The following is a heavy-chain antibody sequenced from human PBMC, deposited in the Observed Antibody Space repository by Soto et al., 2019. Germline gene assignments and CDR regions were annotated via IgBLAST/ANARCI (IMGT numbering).Heavy chain of an antibody. D-gene: IGHD6-19*01. CDR1: GFTISSYA. V-gene: IGHV3-30-3*01. CDR2: ISYDGSNK. J-gene: IGHJ4*02. CDR3: ARDQSPGIAVAGTGY. Sequence: QVQLVESGGGVVQPGRSLRLSCAASGFTISSYAMHWVRQAPGKGLEWVAVISYDGSNKYYADSVKGRFTISRDNSKNTLYLQMNSLRAEDTAVYYCARDQSPGIAVAGTGYWGQGTLVTVSS.